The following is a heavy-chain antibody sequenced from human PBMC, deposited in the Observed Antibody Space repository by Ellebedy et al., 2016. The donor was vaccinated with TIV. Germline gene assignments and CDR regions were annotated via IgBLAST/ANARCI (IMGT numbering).Heavy chain of an antibody. CDR3: ARDRATITHYYYYGMDV. V-gene: IGHV1-69*13. CDR1: GGTFSSYA. CDR2: IIPIFGTA. Sequence: SVKVSCXASGGTFSSYAISWVRQAPGQGLEWMGGIIPIFGTANYAQKFQGRVTITADESTSTAYMELSSLRSEDTAVYYCARDRATITHYYYYGMDVWGQGTTVTVSS. J-gene: IGHJ6*02. D-gene: IGHD5-12*01.